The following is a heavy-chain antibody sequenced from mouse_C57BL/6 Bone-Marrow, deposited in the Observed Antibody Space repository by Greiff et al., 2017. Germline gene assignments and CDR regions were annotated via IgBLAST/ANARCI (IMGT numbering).Heavy chain of an antibody. J-gene: IGHJ1*03. CDR1: GYTFTSYD. D-gene: IGHD1-1*01. CDR3: ARLEFDGSSGDWYFDV. V-gene: IGHV1-85*01. CDR2: IYPRDGST. Sequence: VKLQLSGPELVKPGASVKLSCKASGYTFTSYDINWVKQRPGQGLGWIGWIYPRDGSTKYNEKFKGKATLTVDSSSSTAYMELHSLTSEDSAVYFCARLEFDGSSGDWYFDVWGTGTTVTVSS.